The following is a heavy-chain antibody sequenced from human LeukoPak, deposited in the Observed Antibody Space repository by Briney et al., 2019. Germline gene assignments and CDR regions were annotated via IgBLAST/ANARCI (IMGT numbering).Heavy chain of an antibody. V-gene: IGHV4-34*01. CDR1: GGSFSGYY. Sequence: KPSETLSLTCAVYGGSFSGYYWSWIRQPPGKGLEWIGEINHSGSTNYNPSLKSRVTISVDTSKNQFCLKLSSVTAADTAVYYCARGREELVVPAYYFDYWGQGTLVTVSS. CDR2: INHSGST. CDR3: ARGREELVVPAYYFDY. J-gene: IGHJ4*02. D-gene: IGHD2-2*01.